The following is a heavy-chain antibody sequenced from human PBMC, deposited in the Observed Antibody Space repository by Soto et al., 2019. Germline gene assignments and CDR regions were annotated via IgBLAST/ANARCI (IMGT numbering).Heavy chain of an antibody. Sequence: GGSLRLSCAASGFTFSDYYLNWIRQAPGKGLEWVSYISSSGTYTNYADSVKGRFTISRDNVRNSLFLQMNSLRAEDTAVYYCARGFSSGWPPSGGNYYYSMDVWGQGTTVTVSS. V-gene: IGHV3-11*06. J-gene: IGHJ6*02. CDR2: ISSSGTYT. D-gene: IGHD6-25*01. CDR3: ARGFSSGWPPSGGNYYYSMDV. CDR1: GFTFSDYY.